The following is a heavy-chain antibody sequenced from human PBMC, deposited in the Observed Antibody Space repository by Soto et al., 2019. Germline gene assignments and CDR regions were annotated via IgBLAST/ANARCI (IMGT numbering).Heavy chain of an antibody. CDR1: GFTLSSYD. Sequence: EVQLVESGGGLVPPGGSLRISCSASGFTLSSYDMHWVRQAPGKGLEYVSGVSKKGNNIYYAASVKGRFTISRDTFKDTLFLQMTSLRAEDTALYYCVKEEIVVVGGFDSWGQGALVTVSS. CDR2: VSKKGNNI. J-gene: IGHJ4*02. V-gene: IGHV3-64D*06. CDR3: VKEEIVVVGGFDS. D-gene: IGHD1-26*01.